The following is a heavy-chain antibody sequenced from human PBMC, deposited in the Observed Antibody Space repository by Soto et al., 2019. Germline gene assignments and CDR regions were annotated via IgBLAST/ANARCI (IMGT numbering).Heavy chain of an antibody. CDR2: IIPILGIA. CDR1: GGTFSSYT. J-gene: IGHJ5*02. V-gene: IGHV1-69*02. Sequence: QVQLVQSGAEVKKPGSSVKVSCKASGGTFSSYTISWVRQAPGQGLEWMGRIIPILGIANYAQKFQGRVTITADKHKSTAYMELGSLRAEDKAVYYCARFDYYDSSGYLELNWFDPWGPGTLVTVSS. CDR3: ARFDYYDSSGYLELNWFDP. D-gene: IGHD3-22*01.